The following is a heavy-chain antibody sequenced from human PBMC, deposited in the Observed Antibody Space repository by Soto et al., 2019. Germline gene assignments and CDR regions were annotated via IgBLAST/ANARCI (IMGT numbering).Heavy chain of an antibody. J-gene: IGHJ5*02. Sequence: PGESLKISCKGSGYTFTSHWIAWVRQMPGKGLEWMGIIYPSDSDARYSPSFQGQVTMSADESINTAYLQWSSLKSSDTAMYCCARVYGPGSDATNWFAPWGQGTLVTVSS. CDR2: IYPSDSDA. CDR1: GYTFTSHW. CDR3: ARVYGPGSDATNWFAP. V-gene: IGHV5-51*01. D-gene: IGHD3-10*01.